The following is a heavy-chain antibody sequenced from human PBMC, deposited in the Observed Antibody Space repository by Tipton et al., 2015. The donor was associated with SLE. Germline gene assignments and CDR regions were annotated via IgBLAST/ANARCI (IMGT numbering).Heavy chain of an antibody. CDR1: GGSISSGNYY. CDR3: VSSGYPLGTFES. V-gene: IGHV4-31*03. Sequence: TLSLTCTVSGGSISSGNYYWTWIRQHPGKGLEWIGSIHHSGTTHYNPSLKSRVTLAVDTSKNQFSLKLSVVTAADTAVYYCVSSGYPLGTFESWGQGTMVTVSS. J-gene: IGHJ3*02. CDR2: IHHSGTT. D-gene: IGHD3-9*01.